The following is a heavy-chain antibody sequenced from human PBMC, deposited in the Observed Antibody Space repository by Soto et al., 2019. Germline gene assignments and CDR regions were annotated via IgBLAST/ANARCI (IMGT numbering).Heavy chain of an antibody. Sequence: ASVKVSCKASGYTFTRSGISWVRQAPGQGLEWMGWISAYNGNTNYAQELQGRVTMTTDTSTSTAYMELRSLRSDDTAVYYCARSVPPRVFGVVRGWFDPWGQGTLVTVSS. CDR1: GYTFTRSG. J-gene: IGHJ5*02. D-gene: IGHD3-3*01. V-gene: IGHV1-18*01. CDR2: ISAYNGNT. CDR3: ARSVPPRVFGVVRGWFDP.